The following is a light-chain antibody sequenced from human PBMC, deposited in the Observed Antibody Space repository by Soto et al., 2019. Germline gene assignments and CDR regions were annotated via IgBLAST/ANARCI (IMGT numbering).Light chain of an antibody. Sequence: DIQLTQSPSTLSASVGDRVTITCRARQSISSWLAWYQQKPGQAPKLLIYKASTLQSGVPSRFSGSGSGTEFTLAISSLQPDDSATYYCQQYNDNWTFGQGTKVDIK. CDR1: QSISSW. CDR3: QQYNDNWT. V-gene: IGKV1-5*03. CDR2: KAS. J-gene: IGKJ1*01.